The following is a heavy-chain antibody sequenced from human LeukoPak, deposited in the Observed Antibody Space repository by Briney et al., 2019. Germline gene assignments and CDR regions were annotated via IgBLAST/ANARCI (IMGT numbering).Heavy chain of an antibody. Sequence: PGGSLRLSCAASGFTFSNAWMSWVRQAPGKGLEWVGRIKSKTDGGTTDYAAPVKGRFTISRDDSKTTLYLQMNSLKTEDTAVYYCTTDGEYCSGGSCYGGAFDIWGQGTMVTVSS. D-gene: IGHD2-15*01. CDR1: GFTFSNAW. CDR3: TTDGEYCSGGSCYGGAFDI. V-gene: IGHV3-15*01. J-gene: IGHJ3*02. CDR2: IKSKTDGGTT.